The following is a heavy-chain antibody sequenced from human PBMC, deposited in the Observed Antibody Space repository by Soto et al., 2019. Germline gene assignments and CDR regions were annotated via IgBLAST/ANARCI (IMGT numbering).Heavy chain of an antibody. D-gene: IGHD1-7*01. Sequence: GWSLKISCAACGYPFSISALSWVRHNPGKGLEWVSAISGSGRSTYYADSVMGRFTISRDNSKNTLYLQMNSLRAEDTAVYYCAKEAGTGSQNDYRGQGTLVTVSS. CDR3: AKEAGTGSQNDY. CDR1: GYPFSISA. CDR2: ISGSGRST. J-gene: IGHJ4*02. V-gene: IGHV3-23*01.